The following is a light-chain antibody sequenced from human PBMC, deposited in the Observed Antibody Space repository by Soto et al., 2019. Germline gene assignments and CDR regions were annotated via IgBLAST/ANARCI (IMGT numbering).Light chain of an antibody. J-gene: IGKJ2*01. CDR3: QRYGGSFLNI. V-gene: IGKV3-20*01. Sequence: EIVLTQSPGTLSLSPGERATLSCRASQRLPTSYLAWYQQRHGQAPRLLLYGVSHRATGVPDRFSATGSGTDFTLIINSLEPEDFAVYYCQRYGGSFLNILGQGTRLEI. CDR2: GVS. CDR1: QRLPTSY.